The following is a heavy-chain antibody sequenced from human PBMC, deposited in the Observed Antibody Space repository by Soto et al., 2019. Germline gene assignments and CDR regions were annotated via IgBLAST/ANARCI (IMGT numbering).Heavy chain of an antibody. J-gene: IGHJ4*02. CDR2: IWYDGSNK. CDR1: GFTFSSYG. D-gene: IGHD5-12*01. V-gene: IGHV3-33*01. Sequence: QVQLVESGGGVVQPGRSLRLSCAASGFTFSSYGMHWVRQAPGKGLEWVAVIWYDGSNKYYADSVKGRFTISRDNSKNTRELQMNSRRAEDTAVYYCARDRVATGFDYWGQGTLVTVSS. CDR3: ARDRVATGFDY.